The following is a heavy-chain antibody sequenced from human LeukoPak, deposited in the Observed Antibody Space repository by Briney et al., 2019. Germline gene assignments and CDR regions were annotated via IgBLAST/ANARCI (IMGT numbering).Heavy chain of an antibody. Sequence: PGGSLRLSCAASGFTFSSYGMHWVRQAPGKGLVWVSRINSDGSSTSYADSVKGRFTISRDNAKNTLYLQMNSLRAEDTAVYYCASGIVGPNFDYWGQGTLVTVSS. V-gene: IGHV3-74*01. D-gene: IGHD1-26*01. CDR1: GFTFSSYG. CDR2: INSDGSST. J-gene: IGHJ4*02. CDR3: ASGIVGPNFDY.